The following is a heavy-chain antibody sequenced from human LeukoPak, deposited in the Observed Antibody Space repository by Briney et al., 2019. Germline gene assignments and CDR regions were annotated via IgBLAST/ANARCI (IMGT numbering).Heavy chain of an antibody. CDR2: ISYSGST. Sequence: SETLSLTCTVSGDSISSNYWNWIRQPPGKGLEWIGYISYSGSTNYNPSLKSRVTILVDTSKNQFSLKLSSVTAADTAVYYCARNIGSSQDYWGQGTLVTVSS. CDR3: ARNIGSSQDY. J-gene: IGHJ4*02. CDR1: GDSISSNY. V-gene: IGHV4-59*01. D-gene: IGHD6-13*01.